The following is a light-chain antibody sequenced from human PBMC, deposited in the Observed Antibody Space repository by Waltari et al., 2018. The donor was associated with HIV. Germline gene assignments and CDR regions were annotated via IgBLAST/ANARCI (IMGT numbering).Light chain of an antibody. CDR1: SSDVGSYNL. Sequence: QSALTQPASVSGSPGQWITISCTGTSSDVGSYNLVSWYQQHPGKAPKLMIYEVSKRPSGVSNRFSGSKSGNTASLTISGLQADYYCSTYAGSDTLVLFGGGTKLTVL. CDR3: STYAGSDTLVL. CDR2: EVS. V-gene: IGLV2-23*02. J-gene: IGLJ2*01.